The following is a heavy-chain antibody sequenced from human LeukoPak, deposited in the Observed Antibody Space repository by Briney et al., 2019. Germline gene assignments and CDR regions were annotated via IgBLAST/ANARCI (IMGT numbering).Heavy chain of an antibody. CDR3: AAATHVLRFLEWLLPDAFDI. Sequence: GASVKVSCKASGYTFTSYAISWVRQAPGQGLEWMGGIIPIFGTANYAQKFQGRVTITTDESTSTAYMELSSLRSEDTAVYYCAAATHVLRFLEWLLPDAFDIWGQGTMVTVSS. J-gene: IGHJ3*02. CDR2: IIPIFGTA. D-gene: IGHD3-3*01. CDR1: GYTFTSYA. V-gene: IGHV1-69*05.